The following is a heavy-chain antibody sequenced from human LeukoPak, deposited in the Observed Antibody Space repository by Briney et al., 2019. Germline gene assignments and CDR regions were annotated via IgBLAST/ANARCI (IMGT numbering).Heavy chain of an antibody. V-gene: IGHV3-23*01. D-gene: IGHD3-10*01. CDR2: VSSGASST. Sequence: GGSLRLSCAASGFTFSTYAMSWVRQAPGKGLERASAVSSGASSTYYADSVRGRFTISRDNSKNTLYLQMNSLSADDTAVYYCAKDARGSEGFWGQGTLVTVSS. CDR3: AKDARGSEGF. J-gene: IGHJ4*02. CDR1: GFTFSTYA.